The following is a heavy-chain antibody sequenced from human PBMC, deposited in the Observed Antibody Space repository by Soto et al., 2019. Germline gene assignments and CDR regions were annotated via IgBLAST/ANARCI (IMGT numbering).Heavy chain of an antibody. J-gene: IGHJ4*02. V-gene: IGHV3-23*01. Sequence: DVQLLESGGGLVQPGGSLTLSCAASGFTFSNYAMHWVRQAPGKGLEWVSTIKDRGESTFYLDSVRGRFTISRDNSNETLYLQMTSLRVEDTALYHCVKGGASYTSCWYANWGQGILVTVSS. CDR2: IKDRGEST. CDR3: VKGGASYTSCWYAN. CDR1: GFTFSNYA. D-gene: IGHD6-13*01.